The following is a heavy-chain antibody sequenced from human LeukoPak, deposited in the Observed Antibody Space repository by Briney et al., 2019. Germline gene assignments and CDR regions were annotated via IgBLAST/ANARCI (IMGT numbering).Heavy chain of an antibody. CDR2: INPNSGGT. CDR3: ASIGSGGDYGLVDY. CDR1: GYSFTSYG. V-gene: IGHV1-2*02. D-gene: IGHD4-17*01. J-gene: IGHJ4*02. Sequence: ASVKVSCKASGYSFTSYGMNWVRQAPGQGLEWMGWINPNSGGTNYAQKFQGRVTMTRDTSISTAYMELSRLRSDDTAVYYCASIGSGGDYGLVDYWGQGTLVTVSS.